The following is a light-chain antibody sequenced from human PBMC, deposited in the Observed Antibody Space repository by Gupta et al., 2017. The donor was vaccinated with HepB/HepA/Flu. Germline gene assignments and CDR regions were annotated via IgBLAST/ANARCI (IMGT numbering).Light chain of an antibody. CDR1: SLISYY. V-gene: IGLV3-19*01. CDR3: NSRDSSGNHLV. J-gene: IGLJ3*02. Sequence: SSELTQDPAVSVALGQTVRITCKGDSLISYYASWYQQKPGQAPVLVIYGKNNRPSGIPDRFSGSSSGNTASLTITGAQAEDEADYYCNSRDSSGNHLVFGGGTKLTVL. CDR2: GKN.